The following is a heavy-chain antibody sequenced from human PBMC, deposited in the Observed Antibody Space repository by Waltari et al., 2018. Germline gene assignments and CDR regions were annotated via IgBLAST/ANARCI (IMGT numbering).Heavy chain of an antibody. CDR1: GFSTHTFKSAY. V-gene: IGHV3-15*01. Sequence: EVQLVESGGGLVQPGGSLRLSCVVSGFSTHTFKSAYMSWVRQAPTGGLEGVGTDKNNAERATNEVAEPLKGRFSISRDDSKKTLYLQLSSLEKDDTAVYYCVTDRGNFDYWGQGTLVTVSS. CDR3: VTDRGNFDY. D-gene: IGHD6-25*01. CDR2: DKNNAERATN. J-gene: IGHJ4*02.